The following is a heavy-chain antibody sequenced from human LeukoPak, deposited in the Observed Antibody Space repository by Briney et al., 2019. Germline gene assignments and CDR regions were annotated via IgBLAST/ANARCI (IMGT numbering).Heavy chain of an antibody. CDR1: GFTFSSYE. CDR3: AREGRGGGYSYGYGY. Sequence: GGSLRLSCAASGFTFSSYEMNWVRQAPGKGLEWVSYISSSGSTIYYADSVKGRFTISRDNAKNSLYLQMNSLRAEDTAVYYCAREGRGGGYSYGYGYWGQGTLVTVSS. V-gene: IGHV3-48*03. J-gene: IGHJ4*02. D-gene: IGHD5-18*01. CDR2: ISSSGSTI.